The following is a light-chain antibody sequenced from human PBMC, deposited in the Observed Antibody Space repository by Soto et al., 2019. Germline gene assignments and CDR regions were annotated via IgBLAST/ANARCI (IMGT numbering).Light chain of an antibody. V-gene: IGKV1-5*01. Sequence: DIEMSQSPSSLSASVGDRVTITCRASQSLSSWLACYQQKPGKAPKLLIYDASSLESGVPSRFSGSGSGTEFTLTISSLQPDDFATYYCQQYNSYSTFGQGTKVDIK. CDR3: QQYNSYST. J-gene: IGKJ1*01. CDR2: DAS. CDR1: QSLSSW.